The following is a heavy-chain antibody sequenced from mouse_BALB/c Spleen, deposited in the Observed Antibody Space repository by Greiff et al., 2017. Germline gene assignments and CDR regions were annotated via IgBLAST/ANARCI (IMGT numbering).Heavy chain of an antibody. D-gene: IGHD1-2*01. V-gene: IGHV1-80*01. CDR1: GYAFSSYW. CDR3: ARWEFITTAKGFDY. J-gene: IGHJ2*01. Sequence: VKLQESGAELVRPGSSVKISCKASGYAFSSYWMNWVKQRPGQGLEWIGQIYPGDGDTNYNGKFKGKATLTADKSSSTAYMQLSSLTSEDSAVYFCARWEFITTAKGFDYWGQGTTLTVSS. CDR2: IYPGDGDT.